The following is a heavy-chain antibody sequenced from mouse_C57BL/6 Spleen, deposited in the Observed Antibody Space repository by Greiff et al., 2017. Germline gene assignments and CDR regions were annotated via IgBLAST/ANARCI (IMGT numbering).Heavy chain of an antibody. J-gene: IGHJ2*01. CDR1: GYTFTSYW. CDR3: ARERGLGSRHFDY. D-gene: IGHD4-1*01. CDR2: IHLNSGST. V-gene: IGHV1-64*01. Sequence: QVQLQQLGAELVKPGASVKLSCKAPGYTFTSYWMHWVKQRPGQGLEWIGMIHLNSGSTNYNEKFKSKATLTVDKSSSTAYMQLSSLTSEDSAVYYCARERGLGSRHFDYWGQGTTLTVSS.